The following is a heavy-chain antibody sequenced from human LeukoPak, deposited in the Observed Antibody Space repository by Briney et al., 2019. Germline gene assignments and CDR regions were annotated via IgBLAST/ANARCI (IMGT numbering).Heavy chain of an antibody. CDR3: AKGPYSSSWYSDY. Sequence: PGGSLRLSCAASGFTFDDYAMHWVRHAPGKGLEWVSLISGDGGSTYYADSVKGRFTISRDNSKTSLYLQMNSLRTEDTALYYCAKGPYSSSWYSDYWGQGTLVTVSS. CDR1: GFTFDDYA. J-gene: IGHJ4*02. V-gene: IGHV3-43*02. D-gene: IGHD6-13*01. CDR2: ISGDGGST.